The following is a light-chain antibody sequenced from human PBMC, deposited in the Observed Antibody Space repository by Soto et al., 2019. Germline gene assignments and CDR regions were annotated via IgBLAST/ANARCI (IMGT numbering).Light chain of an antibody. J-gene: IGLJ1*01. CDR3: SSYKMSTSTSYV. CDR1: SSDIGGDYDY. V-gene: IGLV2-14*01. CDR2: EVS. Sequence: QSALTQPASVSGSPGQSITISCTGTSSDIGGDYDYVSWYQQHPGKAPKLLIYEVSNRPSGVSNRFSASKSGNTASLTISGLQAEDEADYYCSSYKMSTSTSYVFGTGTKLAVL.